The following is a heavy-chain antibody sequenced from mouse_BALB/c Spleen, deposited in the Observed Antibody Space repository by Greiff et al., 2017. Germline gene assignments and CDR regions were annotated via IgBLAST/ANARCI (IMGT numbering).Heavy chain of an antibody. CDR1: GFSLTGYG. J-gene: IGHJ2*01. CDR2: IWGDGST. D-gene: IGHD1-1*01. V-gene: IGHV2-6-7*01. Sequence: VQLQQSGPGLVAPSQSLSITCTVSGFSLTGYGVNWVRQPPGKGLEWLGMIWGDGSTDYNSALKSRLSISKDNSKSQVFLKMNSLQTDDTARYYCARAYGSSYNFDYWGQGTTLTVSS. CDR3: ARAYGSSYNFDY.